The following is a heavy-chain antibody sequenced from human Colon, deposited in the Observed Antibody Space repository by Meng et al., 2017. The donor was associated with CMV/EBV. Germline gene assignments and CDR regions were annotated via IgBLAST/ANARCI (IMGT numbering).Heavy chain of an antibody. CDR2: ISSDGRTI. CDR1: GFTFSTYE. D-gene: IGHD1-1*01. V-gene: IGHV3-48*03. Sequence: GESLKISCVGSGFTFSTYEFNWVRQAPGKGLEWVSYISSDGRTIYYADSVKGRFTISRDNANNSLYLQVNSLRGEDTAVYYCARIERPGGRYNSYGLDVWGQGTTVTVSS. CDR3: ARIERPGGRYNSYGLDV. J-gene: IGHJ6*02.